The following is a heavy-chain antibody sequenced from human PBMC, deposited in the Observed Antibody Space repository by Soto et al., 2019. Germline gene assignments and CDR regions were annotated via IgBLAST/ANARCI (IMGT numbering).Heavy chain of an antibody. CDR1: GFMFRSFG. V-gene: IGHV3-48*01. Sequence: GGSLRLSCAASGFMFRSFGMNWVRQAPGRGLEWLSYIGATGGDIYYADSVKGRFTISRDNVKNSLFLQMTTLILDDTAVYYCARAAPFGYDYWGQGTLVTVSS. CDR2: IGATGGDI. CDR3: ARAAPFGYDY. J-gene: IGHJ4*02. D-gene: IGHD3-16*01.